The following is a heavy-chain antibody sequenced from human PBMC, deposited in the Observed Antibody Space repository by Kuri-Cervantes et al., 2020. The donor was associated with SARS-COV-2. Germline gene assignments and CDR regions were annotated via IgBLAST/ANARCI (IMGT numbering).Heavy chain of an antibody. CDR2: ISSSSSYT. V-gene: IGHV3-11*05. CDR1: GFISSDYD. J-gene: IGHJ6*02. Sequence: GESLKISCAASGFISSDYDMRWIRQAPGKGLEWVSYISSSSSYTNYADSVKGRLTISRDNAKNSLYLQMNSLRAEDTAVNYCAKAGFVDHPDPYDGMDVWGQGTAVTVSS. CDR3: AKAGFVDHPDPYDGMDV. D-gene: IGHD2-21*01.